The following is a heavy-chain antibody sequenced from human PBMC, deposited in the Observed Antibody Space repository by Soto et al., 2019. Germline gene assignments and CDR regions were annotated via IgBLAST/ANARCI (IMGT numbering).Heavy chain of an antibody. CDR3: ARFDILLVPASEGSWFPP. J-gene: IGHJ5*02. CDR2: INPDASVT. D-gene: IGHD3-9*01. CDR1: AYSFTTYH. Sequence: ASVKVSCKASAYSFTTYHIHWVRQAPGQGLEWMVLINPDASVTIKAQRVKGSCRLSRDTFTSTVYVELRSMSFEDSFVYYCARFDILLVPASEGSWFPPCAQGTRVT. V-gene: IGHV1-46*01.